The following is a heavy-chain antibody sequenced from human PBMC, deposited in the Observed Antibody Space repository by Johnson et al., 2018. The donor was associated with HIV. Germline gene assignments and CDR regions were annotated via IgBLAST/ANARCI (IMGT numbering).Heavy chain of an antibody. Sequence: QVQLVESGGGVVQPGRSLRLSCAASGFTFSSYTMHWVRHVPDKGLEWVALISYDGSSKYYADSVKGRFTIPRDNSKNTLYLRMNSLRAEDTAVYLCAKERGKRCLHPRDAFEIWGQWTMVTVSS. D-gene: IGHD5-24*01. CDR1: GFTFSSYT. CDR2: ISYDGSSK. J-gene: IGHJ3*02. CDR3: AKERGKRCLHPRDAFEI. V-gene: IGHV3-30-3*01.